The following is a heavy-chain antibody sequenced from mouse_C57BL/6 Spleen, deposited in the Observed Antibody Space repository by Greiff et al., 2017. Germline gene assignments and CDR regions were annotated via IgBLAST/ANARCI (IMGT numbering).Heavy chain of an antibody. Sequence: LQESGAELVKPGASVKISCKASGYAFSSYWMNWVKQRPGKGLEWIGQIYPGDGDTNYNGKFKGKATLTADKSSSTAYMQLSSLTSEDSAVYFCARGDYEDYYAMDYWGQGTSVTVSS. CDR3: ARGDYEDYYAMDY. CDR2: IYPGDGDT. CDR1: GYAFSSYW. D-gene: IGHD2-4*01. V-gene: IGHV1-80*01. J-gene: IGHJ4*01.